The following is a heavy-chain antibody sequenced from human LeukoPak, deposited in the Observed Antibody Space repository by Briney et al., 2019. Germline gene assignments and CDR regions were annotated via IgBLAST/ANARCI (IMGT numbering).Heavy chain of an antibody. CDR2: IYYSGST. D-gene: IGHD4/OR15-4a*01. J-gene: IGHJ4*02. Sequence: SETLSLTCTVSGGSISSHYWSWIRQPPGKGLEGIGYIYYSGSTNYNPSLKSRVTISVDTSKNQFSLKLSSVTAADTAVYYCAREKQLTMGIDYWGQGTLVTVSS. CDR1: GGSISSHY. CDR3: AREKQLTMGIDY. V-gene: IGHV4-59*11.